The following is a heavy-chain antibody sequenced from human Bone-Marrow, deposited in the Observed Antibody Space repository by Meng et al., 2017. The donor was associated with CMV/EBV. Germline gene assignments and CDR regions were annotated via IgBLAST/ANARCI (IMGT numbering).Heavy chain of an antibody. V-gene: IGHV4-61*05. Sequence: SETLSLTCTVSGGSISSSSYYWGWIRQPPGKGLEWIGYIYYSGSTNYNPSLKSRATISVDTSKNQFSLKLSSVTAADTAVYYCARAAYYYDSSGPYYFDYWGQGTRVTVSS. CDR3: ARAAYYYDSSGPYYFDY. D-gene: IGHD3-22*01. CDR2: IYYSGST. J-gene: IGHJ4*02. CDR1: GGSISSSSYY.